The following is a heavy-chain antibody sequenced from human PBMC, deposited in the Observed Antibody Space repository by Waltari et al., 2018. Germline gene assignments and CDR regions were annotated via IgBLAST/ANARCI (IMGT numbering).Heavy chain of an antibody. D-gene: IGHD6-13*01. Sequence: QLQLQQSGPGLMKPSQTLSLTCAISGDSVSSNSAAWNWIRQSPSRGLEWLGRTYYRSKWYNDYAVSVKSRITINPDTSKNQFSLQLNSVTPEDTAVYYCARGIAAAGTGYYYGMDVWGQGTTVTVSS. CDR3: ARGIAAAGTGYYYGMDV. CDR1: GDSVSSNSAA. V-gene: IGHV6-1*01. J-gene: IGHJ6*02. CDR2: TYYRSKWYN.